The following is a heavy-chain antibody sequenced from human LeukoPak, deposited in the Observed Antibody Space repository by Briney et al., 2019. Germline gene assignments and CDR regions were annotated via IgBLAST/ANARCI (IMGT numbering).Heavy chain of an antibody. D-gene: IGHD2-2*03. Sequence: GASVKVSCKASGGTFSSYAISWVRQAPGQGLEWMGRIIPILGIANYAQKFQGRVTITADKSTSTAYMELSSLRSEDTAVYYCARDGYCSPTSCYANAFDIWGQGTMVTVSS. CDR1: GGTFSSYA. CDR3: ARDGYCSPTSCYANAFDI. V-gene: IGHV1-69*04. CDR2: IIPILGIA. J-gene: IGHJ3*02.